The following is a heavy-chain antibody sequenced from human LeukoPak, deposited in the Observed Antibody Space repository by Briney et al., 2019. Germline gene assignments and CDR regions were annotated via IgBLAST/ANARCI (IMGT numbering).Heavy chain of an antibody. CDR1: GFTFSSYA. CDR2: ISGSGGST. CDR3: AKDVSTNCVGDCPPDY. J-gene: IGHJ4*02. V-gene: IGHV3-23*01. D-gene: IGHD2-21*02. Sequence: GGSLRLSCAASGFTFSSYAMSWVRQAPGKGLEWVSAISGSGGSTYYADSVKGRFTISRDNSKKTLCLQMNSLSAEDTAVYYCAKDVSTNCVGDCPPDYWGQGTLVTVSS.